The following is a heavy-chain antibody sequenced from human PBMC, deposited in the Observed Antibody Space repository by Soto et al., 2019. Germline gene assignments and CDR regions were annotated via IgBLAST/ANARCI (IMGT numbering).Heavy chain of an antibody. V-gene: IGHV1-18*01. J-gene: IGHJ4*02. CDR1: GYTFTDYG. D-gene: IGHD3-10*01. CDR2: ISTAHADI. CDR3: ARDLAYIREY. Sequence: QVQLIQSGPEVRKPGASVKVSCKTSGYTFTDYGISRVRQAPGQGLEWMGWISTAHADIGYAQKFQGRVTMTKDTSTSTSFMELRSLRSDDTAIYYCARDLAYIREYWGQGTQVTVSS.